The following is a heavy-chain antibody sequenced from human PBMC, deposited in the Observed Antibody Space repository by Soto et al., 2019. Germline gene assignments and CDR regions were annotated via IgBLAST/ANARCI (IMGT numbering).Heavy chain of an antibody. J-gene: IGHJ6*02. CDR2: IIGSGGGT. Sequence: WWSLRLSCAASGFTFSSFAMSWFRQAPGKGLEWVSGIIGSGGGTYYADSVKGRFTILRDNSKNTLDLQMNSLRVEDTAVYYCARAGLCSSPRCVIYYYYGMDVWGPGTTVTVSS. D-gene: IGHD2-2*01. CDR3: ARAGLCSSPRCVIYYYYGMDV. V-gene: IGHV3-23*01. CDR1: GFTFSSFA.